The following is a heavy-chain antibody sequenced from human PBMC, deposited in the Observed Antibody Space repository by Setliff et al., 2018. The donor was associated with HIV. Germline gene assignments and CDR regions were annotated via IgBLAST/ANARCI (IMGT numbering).Heavy chain of an antibody. CDR2: IRYDGTNK. D-gene: IGHD2-8*02. V-gene: IGHV3-33*01. CDR1: GFAFGSYG. J-gene: IGHJ6*03. CDR3: ARVFWYGLPQIYYYMDV. Sequence: GGSLRLSCAASGFAFGSYGMHWVRQAPGKGLQSVAVIRYDGTNKQYADSVKGRFTLSRDNAKNSLYLQMNSLRAEDTAVYYCARVFWYGLPQIYYYMDVWGKGTTVTVSS.